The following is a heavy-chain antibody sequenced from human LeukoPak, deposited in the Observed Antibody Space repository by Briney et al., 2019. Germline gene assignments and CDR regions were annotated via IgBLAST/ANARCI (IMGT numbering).Heavy chain of an antibody. CDR1: GFTFTDYA. J-gene: IGHJ4*02. Sequence: GGSLRLSCAASGFTFTDYAMSWVRQAPEKGLEWVSTISHSGGGTYYAESEKGRFTISRDNSKNTLYLQMDSLRAEDTAVYYCAKGLGKATVTPLGYWGQGTLVTVSS. V-gene: IGHV3-23*01. D-gene: IGHD4-11*01. CDR2: ISHSGGGT. CDR3: AKGLGKATVTPLGY.